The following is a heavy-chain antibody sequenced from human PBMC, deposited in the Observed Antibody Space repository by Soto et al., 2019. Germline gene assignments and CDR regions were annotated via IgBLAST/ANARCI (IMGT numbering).Heavy chain of an antibody. D-gene: IGHD2-15*01. V-gene: IGHV3-11*01. CDR3: ARDLDCSGGSCYSLAYDY. J-gene: IGHJ4*02. CDR1: GFTFSDYY. Sequence: GGSLRLSCAASGFTFSDYYMSWIRQAPGKGLEWVSYISSSGSTIYYADSVKGRFTISRDNAKNSLYLQMNSLRAEDTAVYYCARDLDCSGGSCYSLAYDYWGQGTLVTVSS. CDR2: ISSSGSTI.